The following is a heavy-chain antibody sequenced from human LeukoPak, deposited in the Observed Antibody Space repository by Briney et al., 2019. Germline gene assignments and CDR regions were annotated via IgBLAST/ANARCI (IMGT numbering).Heavy chain of an antibody. CDR1: GYTFTGYY. CDR3: ARGTMHLDY. J-gene: IGHJ4*02. Sequence: ASVKVSCKASGYTFTGYYMHWVRRAPGQGLEWMGWINPYSGDTIYAQKFQGRVTMTRDTSISTLYLELSRLTSDDTAVYFCARGTMHLDYWGQGTLVTVSS. CDR2: INPYSGDT. V-gene: IGHV1-2*02. D-gene: IGHD5-24*01.